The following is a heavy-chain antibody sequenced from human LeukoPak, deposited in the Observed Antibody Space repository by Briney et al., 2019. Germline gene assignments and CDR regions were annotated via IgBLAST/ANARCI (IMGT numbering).Heavy chain of an antibody. CDR1: GFTFSSQW. Sequence: GGSLRLSCAGSGFTFSSQWMSWVRQAPGKGLEWVANINQDGSQKYYVDSVKGRFTISRDNAKNSLYLQMTSLRAEDTAAYYCAGAAYWGQGTLVTVSS. CDR2: INQDGSQK. V-gene: IGHV3-7*04. J-gene: IGHJ4*02. CDR3: AGAAY.